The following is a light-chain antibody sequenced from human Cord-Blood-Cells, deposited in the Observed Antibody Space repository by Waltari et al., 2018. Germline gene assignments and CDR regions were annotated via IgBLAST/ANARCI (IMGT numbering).Light chain of an antibody. V-gene: IGLV3-19*01. CDR3: NARDSSGNHWV. Sequence: SSELTQDPAVSVALGQTVRITCQGDSLRSYYASWYQQKPGQPPVLVIYGKTNRPSGIPGRFAGSNSGNTASLTITGAQAEGGADYYWNARDSSGNHWVFGGGTKLTVL. CDR2: GKT. CDR1: SLRSYY. J-gene: IGLJ3*02.